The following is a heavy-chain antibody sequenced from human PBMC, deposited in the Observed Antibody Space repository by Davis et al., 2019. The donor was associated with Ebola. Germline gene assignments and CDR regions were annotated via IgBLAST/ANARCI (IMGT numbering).Heavy chain of an antibody. D-gene: IGHD4-11*01. CDR2: IRDSGGRI. CDR1: GFTVSSYY. J-gene: IGHJ4*02. CDR3: ARDSDDYSFDY. Sequence: GGSLRLSCAASGFTVSSYYMSWVRQAPGKGLEWVSAIRDSGGRIYYADSVKGRFTISRDNSKNTLYLQMNSLRAEDTAVYYCARDSDDYSFDYWGQGTLVTVSS. V-gene: IGHV3-53*05.